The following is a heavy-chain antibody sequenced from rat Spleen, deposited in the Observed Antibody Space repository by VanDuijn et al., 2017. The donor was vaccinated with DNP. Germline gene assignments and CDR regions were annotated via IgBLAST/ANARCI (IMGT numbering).Heavy chain of an antibody. CDR1: GFTFSDYN. CDR3: ATFEGRDA. V-gene: IGHV5-7*01. CDR2: INYDGSST. J-gene: IGHJ4*01. Sequence: EVQLVESGGGLVQPGRSLKLSCAASGFTFSDYNMAWVRQAPKKGLDWVATINYDGSSTYYRDSVKGRFTISRDNAKSTLYLQMDSLRSEDTATYYCATFEGRDAWGQGTSVTVSS. D-gene: IGHD1-11*01.